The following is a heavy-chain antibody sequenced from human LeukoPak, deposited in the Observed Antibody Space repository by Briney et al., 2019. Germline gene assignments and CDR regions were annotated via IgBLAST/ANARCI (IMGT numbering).Heavy chain of an antibody. CDR3: ARQRTVGSSISY. V-gene: IGHV4-59*08. CDR1: GGSISNYY. J-gene: IGHJ4*02. D-gene: IGHD1-14*01. Sequence: SETLSLTCTASGGSISNYYWSWIRQPPGKGLEWIGYISYSGSTNYNPSLKSRVTISADMSKNQFSLKLSSVTAADTAVYYCARQRTVGSSISYWGQGTLVTVSS. CDR2: ISYSGST.